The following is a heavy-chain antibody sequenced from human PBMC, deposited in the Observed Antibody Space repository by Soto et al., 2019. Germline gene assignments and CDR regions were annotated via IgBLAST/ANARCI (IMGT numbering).Heavy chain of an antibody. CDR1: GFTFSSYA. CDR3: ARRGPGTYFDY. J-gene: IGHJ4*02. CDR2: ISGSGDST. Sequence: VQLLDSGGGLVQPWGSLRLSCAASGFTFSSYAMNWVRQAPGKGLEWVSVISGSGDSTYYSDSVKGRFTISRDNSKNTLYLQMNSLRTEDTAVYYCARRGPGTYFDYWGQGTLVTVSS. D-gene: IGHD6-13*01. V-gene: IGHV3-23*01.